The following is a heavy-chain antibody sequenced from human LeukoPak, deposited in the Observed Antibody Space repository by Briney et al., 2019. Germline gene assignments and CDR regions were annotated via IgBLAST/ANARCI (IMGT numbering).Heavy chain of an antibody. V-gene: IGHV4-59*01. J-gene: IGHJ3*02. CDR2: ILSSGST. Sequence: SETLSLTCTVSGGSINNYYWSWIRHTPGKELEWIGYILSSGSTNYNPSVKSRVTISVDTSKNQFSLKLSSVTAADTAVYYCARTNQISETAFDIWGQGTMVIVSS. CDR3: ARTNQISETAFDI. CDR1: GGSINNYY. D-gene: IGHD1-14*01.